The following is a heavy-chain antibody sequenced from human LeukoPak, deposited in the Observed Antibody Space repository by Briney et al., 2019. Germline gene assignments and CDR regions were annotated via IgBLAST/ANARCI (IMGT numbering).Heavy chain of an antibody. D-gene: IGHD1-26*01. CDR3: AKDGHLVGATHFDY. CDR1: GVTFSSYG. V-gene: IGHV3-23*01. Sequence: PGGTLRLSCAASGVTFSSYGMSWVRQAPGKGLEWVSAISGICGSTYYANSVKGRFTISRDNSKNTLYLQMPSLRAEDTAVYYCAKDGHLVGATHFDYWGQGTLVTVSS. J-gene: IGHJ4*02. CDR2: ISGICGST.